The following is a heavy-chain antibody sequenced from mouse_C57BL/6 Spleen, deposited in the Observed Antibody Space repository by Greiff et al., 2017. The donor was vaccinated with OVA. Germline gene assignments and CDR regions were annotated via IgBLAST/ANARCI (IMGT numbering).Heavy chain of an antibody. CDR2: ISSGGSYT. D-gene: IGHD2-5*01. J-gene: IGHJ4*01. V-gene: IGHV5-6*01. CDR1: GFTFSSYG. Sequence: MESGGDLVKPGGSLKLSCAASGFTFSSYGMSWVRQTPDKRLEWVATISSGGSYTYYPDSVKGRFTISRDNAKNTLYLQMSSLKSEDTALYYCARHSYSNYDYAMDYWGQGTSVTVSS. CDR3: ARHSYSNYDYAMDY.